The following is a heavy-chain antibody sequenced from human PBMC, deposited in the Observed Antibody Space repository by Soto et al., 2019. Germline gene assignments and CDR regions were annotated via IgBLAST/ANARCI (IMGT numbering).Heavy chain of an antibody. D-gene: IGHD6-6*01. CDR2: ISSNGVGT. V-gene: IGHV3-64*01. CDR1: GFTPSGYA. J-gene: IGHJ6*03. CDR3: ARRARPDFYYMDV. Sequence: EVQLAESGGGLAQPGGSLRLSCAASGFTPSGYAMDWVRQAPGKGLEYVSGISSNGVGTYYANSVQGRFTISRDNSKNTVYLQMGSLRPEDMAVYYCARRARPDFYYMDVCGKGTTVTVSS.